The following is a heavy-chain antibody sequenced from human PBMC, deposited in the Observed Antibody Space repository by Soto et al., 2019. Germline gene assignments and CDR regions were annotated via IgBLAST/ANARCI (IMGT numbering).Heavy chain of an antibody. CDR2: IYTTGST. Sequence: QVQLQESGPGLVKPSETLSLTCTVSGGSISTYSWSWIRQPAGGGLEWIGRIYTTGSTNYNPSLKSRVTMSLDTSRNQFSLKLSSVTAADTAVYYCAREGGYFDSSGSGVYHYHGVDVWGQGTTVTVSS. J-gene: IGHJ6*02. CDR1: GGSISTYS. V-gene: IGHV4-4*07. D-gene: IGHD3-22*01. CDR3: AREGGYFDSSGSGVYHYHGVDV.